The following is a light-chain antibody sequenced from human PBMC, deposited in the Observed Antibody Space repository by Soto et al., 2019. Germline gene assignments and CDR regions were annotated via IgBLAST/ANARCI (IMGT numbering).Light chain of an antibody. V-gene: IGKV1-27*01. CDR2: SAS. CDR3: QKCNSAPFT. J-gene: IGKJ3*01. CDR1: QGISSY. Sequence: DIQMTQSPSSLSASVGDRVTITCRASQGISSYLAWYQQNPGKVPKLLIYSASTLQSGVPSRFSGSGSGTDFTLTISSLQPEYVATYYCQKCNSAPFTFGPGTKVDIK.